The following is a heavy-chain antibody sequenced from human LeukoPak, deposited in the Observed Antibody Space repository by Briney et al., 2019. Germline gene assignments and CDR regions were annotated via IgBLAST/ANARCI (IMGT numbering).Heavy chain of an antibody. CDR1: GFTVSSYW. V-gene: IGHV3-74*01. Sequence: GGSLRLSCAVSGFTVSSYWMHWVRHAPGKGLVWVARINGDGSSTRYADSVKGRFTISRDNAKNTLFLQMNSLRAEDTAVYFCARELVVRAGDYFDNWGQGTLVTVSS. CDR3: ARELVVRAGDYFDN. J-gene: IGHJ4*02. D-gene: IGHD2-2*01. CDR2: INGDGSST.